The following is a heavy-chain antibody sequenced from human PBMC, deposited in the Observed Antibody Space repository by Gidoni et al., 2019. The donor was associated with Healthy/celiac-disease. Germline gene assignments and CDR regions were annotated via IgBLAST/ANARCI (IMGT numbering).Heavy chain of an antibody. J-gene: IGHJ6*02. V-gene: IGHV2-26*01. Sequence: QVTLKESGPVLVKPTETLTLTCTVSGFSLSNARMGVSWIRQPPGKALEWLAHIFSNDEKSYSTSLKSRLTISKDTSKSQVVLTMTNMDPVDTATYYCARIHPDYYGSGSYLDYYGMDVWGQGTTVTVSS. CDR2: IFSNDEK. CDR1: GFSLSNARMG. D-gene: IGHD3-10*01. CDR3: ARIHPDYYGSGSYLDYYGMDV.